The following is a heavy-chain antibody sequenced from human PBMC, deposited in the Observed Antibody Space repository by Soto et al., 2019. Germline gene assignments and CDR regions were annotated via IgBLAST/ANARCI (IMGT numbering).Heavy chain of an antibody. CDR2: IDSRGRTI. D-gene: IGHD6-6*01. J-gene: IGHJ4*02. CDR1: GFTFSDYY. CDR3: ARQAARNYFDY. Sequence: QVQLVESGGALVKPGGSLRLSCAASGFTFSDYYMSWIRQAPGKGLEWVSYIDSRGRTISYAHSVKGRFTISRDDAKNSLHLQMNSLRAEDTAVYYCARQAARNYFDYWGQGTLVTVSS. V-gene: IGHV3-11*01.